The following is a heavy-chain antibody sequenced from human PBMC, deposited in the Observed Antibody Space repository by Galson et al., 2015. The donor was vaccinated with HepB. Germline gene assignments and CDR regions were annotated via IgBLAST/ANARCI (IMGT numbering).Heavy chain of an antibody. CDR3: VKDRKDYGPPS. V-gene: IGHV3-64D*06. J-gene: IGHJ5*02. D-gene: IGHD4/OR15-4a*01. CDR2: ITTDGATI. Sequence: SLRLSCAASGFTFSNYAMHWVRQAPGKGLEYASGITTDGATIHYADSVTGRFAISRDNSKNTLYLQMDSLRADDTAVYYCVKDRKDYGPPSWGQGTLVTVSS. CDR1: GFTFSNYA.